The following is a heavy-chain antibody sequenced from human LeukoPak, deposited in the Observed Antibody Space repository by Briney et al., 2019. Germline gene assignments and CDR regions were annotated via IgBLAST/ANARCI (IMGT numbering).Heavy chain of an antibody. J-gene: IGHJ3*02. D-gene: IGHD3-10*01. CDR2: IKQDGSEK. V-gene: IGHV3-7*03. CDR1: GFTFSSHW. Sequence: GGSLRLSCAASGFTFSSHWMNWVRQAPGKGLEWVANIKQDGSEKYSVDSVKGRFTISRDNAKNSLYLQINSLRAEDTAVYYCARDQGSGSRAFDIWGQGTMVTVSS. CDR3: ARDQGSGSRAFDI.